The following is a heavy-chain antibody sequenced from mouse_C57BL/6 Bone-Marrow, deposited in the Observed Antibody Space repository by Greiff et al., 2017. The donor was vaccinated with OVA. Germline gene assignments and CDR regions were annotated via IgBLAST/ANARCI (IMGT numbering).Heavy chain of an antibody. J-gene: IGHJ4*01. CDR3: VRDSYYGSSYYAMDY. D-gene: IGHD1-1*01. CDR1: GFTFNTYA. V-gene: IGHV10-3*01. Sequence: EVQLVESGGGLVQPKGSLKLSCAASGFTFNTYAMHWVRQAPGKGLEWVARIRSKSSNYATYYADSVKDRFTISRDDSQSMLYPQMNNLKTEDTAMYYCVRDSYYGSSYYAMDYWGQGTSVTVSS. CDR2: IRSKSSNYAT.